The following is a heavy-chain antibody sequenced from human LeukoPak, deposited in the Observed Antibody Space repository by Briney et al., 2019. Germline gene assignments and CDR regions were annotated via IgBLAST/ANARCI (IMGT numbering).Heavy chain of an antibody. D-gene: IGHD5-24*01. Sequence: SSETLSLTCTVSGGSISSRSYYWGWIRQPPGKGLEWIGSIYYSGSTYYNPSLKSRVTISVDTSKNQFSLKLSSVTAADTAVYFCARRDGSGINFDYWGQGTLVSVSS. V-gene: IGHV4-39*07. CDR3: ARRDGSGINFDY. J-gene: IGHJ4*02. CDR2: IYYSGST. CDR1: GGSISSRSYY.